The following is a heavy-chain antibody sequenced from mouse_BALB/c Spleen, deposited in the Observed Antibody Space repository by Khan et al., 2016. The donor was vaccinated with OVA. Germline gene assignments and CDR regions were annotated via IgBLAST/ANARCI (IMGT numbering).Heavy chain of an antibody. J-gene: IGHJ3*01. CDR3: ARGGDSVVAY. V-gene: IGHV1-77*01. D-gene: IGHD1-1*02. Sequence: QVQLKQSGPELVKPGASLKVSCKASGYTFTDYVIGWVRQRTSQGLEWIGDIFPGSGTPYYNENFKDKATLTAEKSSNTAYMQVSSRTSEDAAVYFCARGGDSVVAYGGQGTLVTVSA. CDR2: IFPGSGTP. CDR1: GYTFTDYV.